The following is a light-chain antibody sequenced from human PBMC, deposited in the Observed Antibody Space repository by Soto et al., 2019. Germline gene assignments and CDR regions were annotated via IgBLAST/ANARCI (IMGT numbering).Light chain of an antibody. CDR3: HPYDTAPPP. Sequence: EIGLMQSPGTLSFSPGERATLSCRASQTLRRTYIAWYQQKPGQAPRVLIYGASKRATGIPDRFSGSGSGTDFSLTISRLEPEDVAFYYCHPYDTAPPPYGQGTKVEI. J-gene: IGKJ2*01. CDR2: GAS. V-gene: IGKV3-20*01. CDR1: QTLRRTY.